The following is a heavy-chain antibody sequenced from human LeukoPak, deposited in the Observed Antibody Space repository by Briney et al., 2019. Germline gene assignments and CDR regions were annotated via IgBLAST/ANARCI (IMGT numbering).Heavy chain of an antibody. Sequence: GGSLKLSCAASGFPFSIAWMHWFRRVPGKGRMWVSRITTDETTAYADSVRGRFTISRDNAKNSLFLQMNSLRAEDTAVYYCARDATPPGIIFDNWGQGTLVTVSS. CDR1: GFPFSIAW. CDR2: ITTDETT. CDR3: ARDATPPGIIFDN. J-gene: IGHJ4*02. V-gene: IGHV3-74*03. D-gene: IGHD3-16*01.